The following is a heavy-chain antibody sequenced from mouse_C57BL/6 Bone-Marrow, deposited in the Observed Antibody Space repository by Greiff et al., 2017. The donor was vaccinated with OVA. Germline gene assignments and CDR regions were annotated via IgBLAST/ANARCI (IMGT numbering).Heavy chain of an antibody. Sequence: DVQLQESGGGLVQPGGSMKLSCAASGFTFSDAWMDWVRQSPEQGLEWVAEIRNKANNHATYYAVSVKGRFTISRDDTKSSVYLQMISLRAADAVVYYCTYSNSAWFAYWGQGTLVTVSA. V-gene: IGHV6-6*01. CDR3: TYSNSAWFAY. CDR1: GFTFSDAW. D-gene: IGHD2-5*01. CDR2: IRNKANNHAT. J-gene: IGHJ3*01.